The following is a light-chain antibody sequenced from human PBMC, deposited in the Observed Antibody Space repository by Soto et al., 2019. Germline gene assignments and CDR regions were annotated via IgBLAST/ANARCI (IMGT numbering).Light chain of an antibody. V-gene: IGLV2-14*03. Sequence: QSVLTQPASVSGSPGQSITISCTGTSSDVGGYNYVSWYQQHPGKAPQLMIYDVSSRPSGFSHRFSGSKSGTTASLTISGLQAEDEAYSFFSSYTAITTTRVFGGGTKLTVL. CDR3: SSYTAITTTRV. CDR1: SSDVGGYNY. CDR2: DVS. J-gene: IGLJ2*01.